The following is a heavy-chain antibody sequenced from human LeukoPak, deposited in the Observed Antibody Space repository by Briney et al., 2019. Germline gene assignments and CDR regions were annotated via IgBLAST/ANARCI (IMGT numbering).Heavy chain of an antibody. D-gene: IGHD5-12*01. CDR3: ARVRRYNGYDNFDY. J-gene: IGHJ4*02. V-gene: IGHV3-74*01. CDR2: INSDGSST. CDR1: GFTFSSYW. Sequence: GGSLRLSCAASGFTFSSYWMYWVRQVPGKGLVWVSHINSDGSSTTYADSVKGRFTISRDNAKNSLYLQMNSLRAEDTAVYYCARVRRYNGYDNFDYWGQGTLVTVSS.